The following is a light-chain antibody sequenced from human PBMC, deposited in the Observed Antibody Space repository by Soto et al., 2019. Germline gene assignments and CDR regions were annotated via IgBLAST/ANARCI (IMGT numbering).Light chain of an antibody. J-gene: IGKJ2*01. CDR2: AAS. CDR3: QQSLTIPYT. V-gene: IGKV1-39*01. CDR1: QTISTH. Sequence: DIQMTQSPSSLSASVGDRVTITCRASQTISTHLNWYQQKPGKAHKLLIYAASTLQSGVPSRFSGSGSGTDFTLTITSLQPEDFATYYCQQSLTIPYTFGQGTKLEIK.